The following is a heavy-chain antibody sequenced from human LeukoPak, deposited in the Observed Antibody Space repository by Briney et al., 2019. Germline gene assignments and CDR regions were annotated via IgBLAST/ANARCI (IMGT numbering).Heavy chain of an antibody. Sequence: SETLSLTCTVSGGSISSYYWSWIRQPPGKGLEWIGYIYYSGSTNYNPSLKSRVTISVDTSKNQFSLKLSSVTAADTAVYYCARDTANRWIFDYWGQGTLVTVSS. J-gene: IGHJ4*02. V-gene: IGHV4-59*01. CDR1: GGSISSYY. CDR2: IYYSGST. D-gene: IGHD4-23*01. CDR3: ARDTANRWIFDY.